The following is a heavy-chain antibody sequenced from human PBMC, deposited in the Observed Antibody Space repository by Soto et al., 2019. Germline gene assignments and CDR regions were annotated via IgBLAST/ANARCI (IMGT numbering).Heavy chain of an antibody. V-gene: IGHV3-48*01. CDR1: GFTFSSYS. D-gene: IGHD3-3*01. J-gene: IGHJ6*03. CDR3: ARDPTISMDV. CDR2: ISSSSSTI. Sequence: GGSLRLSCAASGFTFSSYSMNWVRQAPGKGLEWVSYISSSSSTIYYADSVKGRFTISRDNAKNSLYLQMNSLRAEDTAVYYCARDPTISMDVWGKGTTVTVPS.